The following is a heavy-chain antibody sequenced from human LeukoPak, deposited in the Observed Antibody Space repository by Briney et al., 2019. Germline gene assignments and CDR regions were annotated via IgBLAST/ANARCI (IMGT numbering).Heavy chain of an antibody. V-gene: IGHV3-11*03. Sequence: GGSLRLSCAASGFTFSDYYMSWIRQAPGKGLEWVSYISSSSSYTNYADSVKGRFTISRDNAKNSLYLQMNSLRAEDTAVYYCASGVTYGDLSVYFDYSGQGTLVTVSS. D-gene: IGHD4-17*01. J-gene: IGHJ4*02. CDR3: ASGVTYGDLSVYFDY. CDR1: GFTFSDYY. CDR2: ISSSSSYT.